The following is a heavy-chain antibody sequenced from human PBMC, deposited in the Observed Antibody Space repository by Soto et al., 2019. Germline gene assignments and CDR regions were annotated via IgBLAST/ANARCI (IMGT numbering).Heavy chain of an antibody. Sequence: PSETLSLTCTVSGGSISSYYWSWIRQPPGKGLEWIGYIYYSGSTNYNPSLKSRVTISADKSISTAYLQWNSLKASDTAIYYCAKRSYSYDPSAFYYWFDPWGQGTLVTVSS. V-gene: IGHV4-59*12. CDR3: AKRSYSYDPSAFYYWFDP. J-gene: IGHJ5*02. CDR1: GGSISSYY. CDR2: IYYSGST. D-gene: IGHD3-22*01.